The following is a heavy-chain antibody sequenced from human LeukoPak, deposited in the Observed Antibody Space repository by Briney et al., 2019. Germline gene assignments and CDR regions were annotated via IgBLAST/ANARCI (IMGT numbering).Heavy chain of an antibody. CDR2: IRSKAYGGTT. CDR1: GFTFGDYA. V-gene: IGHV3-49*03. CDR3: TRTVTTRDYYYYYMDV. J-gene: IGHJ6*03. D-gene: IGHD4-17*01. Sequence: GGSLRLSCTASGFTFGDYAMSWFRQAPGKGLEWVGFIRSKAYGGTTEYAASVKGRFTISRDDSKSIAYLQMNSLTTDDTAVYYCTRTVTTRDYYYYYMDVWGKGTTVTVSS.